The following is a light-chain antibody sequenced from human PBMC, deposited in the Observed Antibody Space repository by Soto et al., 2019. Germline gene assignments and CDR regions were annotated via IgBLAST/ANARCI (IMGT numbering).Light chain of an antibody. J-gene: IGLJ2*01. CDR1: SSDVGGSNY. CDR2: EVK. V-gene: IGLV2-14*01. Sequence: QSALTQPASVSGSPGQSITISCTGTSSDVGGSNYVSWYQQPPGKAPKLIIFEVKHRPSGVSDRFSGSKSGNTASLTISGLQAEDEADYSCSSYTSSSTVVFGGGTQLTVL. CDR3: SSYTSSSTVV.